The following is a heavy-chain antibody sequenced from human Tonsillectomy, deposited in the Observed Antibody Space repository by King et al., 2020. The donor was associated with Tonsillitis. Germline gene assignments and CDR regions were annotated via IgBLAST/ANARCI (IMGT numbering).Heavy chain of an antibody. CDR1: GGSFSGYY. Sequence: VQLQQWGAGLLKPSETLSLTCAVYGGSFSGYYWSWIRQPPGKGLEWIGEINDSGSTNYNPSLKSRVTISVDTSKNQFSLNLSSVTAADTAVYYCARAYRPVYYYGMDVWGQGTTVTVSS. J-gene: IGHJ6*02. CDR2: INDSGST. V-gene: IGHV4-34*01. D-gene: IGHD3-16*02. CDR3: ARAYRPVYYYGMDV.